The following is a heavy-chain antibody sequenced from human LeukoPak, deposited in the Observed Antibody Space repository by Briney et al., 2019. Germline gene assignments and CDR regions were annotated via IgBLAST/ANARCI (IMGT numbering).Heavy chain of an antibody. CDR1: GFTFSSYG. CDR2: IWYDGSNK. J-gene: IGHJ4*02. D-gene: IGHD3-22*01. CDR3: AKDHDSSEEDY. V-gene: IGHV3-33*06. Sequence: GRSLRLSCAASGFTFSSYGMHWVRQAPGKGLEWVAVIWYDGSNKYYADSVKGRFTISRDNSKNTLYLQMNSLRAEDTAVYYCAKDHDSSEEDYWGQGTLVTVSS.